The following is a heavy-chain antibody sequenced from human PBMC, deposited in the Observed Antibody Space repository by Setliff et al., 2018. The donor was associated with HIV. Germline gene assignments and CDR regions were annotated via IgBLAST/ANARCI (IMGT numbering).Heavy chain of an antibody. D-gene: IGHD3-16*01. J-gene: IGHJ3*02. Sequence: SETLSLTCTVSDASITDYHWTWIRQAPGKGLEWIGYIYYGEYTRYNPSLKSRVTISIDKSKNQFSLKLSSVTAADTAVFYCARDRTGGTFDIWGQGTMVTVSS. CDR3: ARDRTGGTFDI. V-gene: IGHV4-59*12. CDR1: DASITDYH. CDR2: IYYGEYT.